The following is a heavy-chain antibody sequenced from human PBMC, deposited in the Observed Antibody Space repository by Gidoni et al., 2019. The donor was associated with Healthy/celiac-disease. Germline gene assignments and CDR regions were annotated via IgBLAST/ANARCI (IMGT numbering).Heavy chain of an antibody. Sequence: QVQLVQSGAEVKKPGASVKVSCKASGYTFTSYYMHWVRQAPGQGLEWMGIINPSGGSTSYAKKFQGRVTMTRDTSTSTVYMELSSLRSEDTAVYYCARGFHYVWGASYYYYGMDVWGQGTTVTVSS. J-gene: IGHJ6*02. CDR2: INPSGGST. V-gene: IGHV1-46*01. CDR3: ARGFHYVWGASYYYYGMDV. CDR1: GYTFTSYY. D-gene: IGHD3-16*01.